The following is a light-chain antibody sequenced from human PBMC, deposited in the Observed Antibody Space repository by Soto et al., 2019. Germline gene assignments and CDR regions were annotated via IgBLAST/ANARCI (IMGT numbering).Light chain of an antibody. Sequence: EIVLTQSPATLSSFPGDRVTLSCRASQAVNTRLAWYQHRPGQAPRLLIYLASNRAAGVPARFSGSGSGTDFTLTISSLQPEDFATYYCQQSYSTLWTFGQGTKVEIK. CDR2: LAS. CDR3: QQSYSTLWT. J-gene: IGKJ1*01. CDR1: QAVNTR. V-gene: IGKV3D-11*01.